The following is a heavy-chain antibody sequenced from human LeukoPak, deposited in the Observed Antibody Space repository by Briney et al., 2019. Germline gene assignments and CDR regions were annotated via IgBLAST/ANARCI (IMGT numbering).Heavy chain of an antibody. CDR2: LYDSEST. Sequence: SGTLSLTCTVSGGSISNFYWSWIRQPPGKGLEWIGYLYDSESTNYNPSFKSRVTMSVDTSKNQFSLKLSSVTAADTAVYYCARPVAAYWYFDVWGRGSLVTVSS. D-gene: IGHD2-15*01. J-gene: IGHJ2*01. CDR1: GGSISNFY. CDR3: ARPVAAYWYFDV. V-gene: IGHV4-59*08.